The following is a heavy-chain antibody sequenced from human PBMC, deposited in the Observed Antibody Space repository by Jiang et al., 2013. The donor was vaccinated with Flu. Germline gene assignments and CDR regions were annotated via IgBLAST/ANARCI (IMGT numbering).Heavy chain of an antibody. V-gene: IGHV4-39*01. D-gene: IGHD1-1*01. CDR2: IYYSGTT. CDR3: ARQETMWNARGAFDF. Sequence: IRQPPGKGLEWIATIYYSGTTYSNPSLKSRVTISVDTSKNQFSLKLTSVAAADTAVYYCARQETMWNARGAFDFWGQGTLVTVSS. J-gene: IGHJ4*02.